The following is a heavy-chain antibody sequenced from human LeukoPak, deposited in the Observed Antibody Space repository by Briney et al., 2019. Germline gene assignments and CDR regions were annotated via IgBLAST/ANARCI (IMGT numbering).Heavy chain of an antibody. J-gene: IGHJ3*02. Sequence: PGGSLRLSCAASGFTFSSYDMHWVRQATGKGLEWVSAIGTAGDTYYPGSVKGRFTISRENAKNSLYLQMNSLRAGDTAVYYCARAGGTYYYDSSGYAFDIWGQGTMVTVSS. CDR3: ARAGGTYYYDSSGYAFDI. CDR1: GFTFSSYD. V-gene: IGHV3-13*01. CDR2: IGTAGDT. D-gene: IGHD3-22*01.